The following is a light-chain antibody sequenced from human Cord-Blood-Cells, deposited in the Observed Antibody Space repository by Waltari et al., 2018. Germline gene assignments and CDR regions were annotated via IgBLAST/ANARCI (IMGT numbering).Light chain of an antibody. V-gene: IGKV1-33*01. CDR1: QDISNY. J-gene: IGKJ4*01. CDR3: QQYDNLPPLT. Sequence: DIQMTQSPSSLSASVGDRVTITCQASQDISNYLNWYQQKPGKAPKLLIYDASNLETGVPSRCRGSGSGTDFTSTISSLQPEDIATYYCQQYDNLPPLTFGGGTKVEIK. CDR2: DAS.